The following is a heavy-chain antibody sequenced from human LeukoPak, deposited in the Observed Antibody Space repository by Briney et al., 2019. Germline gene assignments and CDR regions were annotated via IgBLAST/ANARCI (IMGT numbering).Heavy chain of an antibody. CDR3: ARGTRIVGAKH. J-gene: IGHJ4*02. V-gene: IGHV4-34*01. CDR2: INHSGST. D-gene: IGHD1-26*01. CDR1: GGSFSGYY. Sequence: SSETLSLTCAVYGGSFSGYYWSWIRQPPGKGLEWIGEINHSGSTNYNPSLKSRVTISVDTSKNQFSLKLSSVTAADTAVYYCARGTRIVGAKHWGQGTLVTVSS.